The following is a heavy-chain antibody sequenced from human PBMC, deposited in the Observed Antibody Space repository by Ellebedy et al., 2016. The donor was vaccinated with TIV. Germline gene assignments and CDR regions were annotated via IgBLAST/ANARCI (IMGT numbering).Heavy chain of an antibody. J-gene: IGHJ4*02. D-gene: IGHD3-22*01. CDR2: ISYDGSKK. CDR1: GFTFSNYG. Sequence: GESLKISCAASGFTFSNYGMHWVRQAPGKGLEWVALISYDGSKKYYADSVKGRFTISRDNSKNTLYLQMNSLRAEDTAVYHCAKEENESSGYYLDYWGQGTLVTVSS. V-gene: IGHV3-30*18. CDR3: AKEENESSGYYLDY.